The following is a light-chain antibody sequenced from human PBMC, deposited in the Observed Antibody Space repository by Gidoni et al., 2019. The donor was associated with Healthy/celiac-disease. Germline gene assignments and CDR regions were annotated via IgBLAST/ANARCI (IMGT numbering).Light chain of an antibody. CDR3: QQYYSTPWT. CDR1: QNLLYSSNNKNY. Sequence: DIVLTQSPDSLAVSLGERATINCKSSQNLLYSSNNKNYLVWYQQKPGQPPKLLIYWASTRESGVPDRFSGSGSGTDFTLTISSLQAEDVAVYYCQQYYSTPWTFGQGTRVEIK. J-gene: IGKJ1*01. V-gene: IGKV4-1*01. CDR2: WAS.